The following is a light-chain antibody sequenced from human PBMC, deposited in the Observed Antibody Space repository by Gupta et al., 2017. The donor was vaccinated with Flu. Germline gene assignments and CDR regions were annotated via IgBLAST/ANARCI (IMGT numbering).Light chain of an antibody. CDR2: KAS. J-gene: IGKJ1*01. CDR1: QSISTW. V-gene: IGKV1-5*03. CDR3: QQEKNYSTP. Sequence: DIQMTQSPSTLSASVGDRVTITCRASQSISTWLAWYQQKPGKAPNLLIYKASTVKSGVPSRFSGSGSGTEFTLTISGRQPEDFANYYCQQEKNYSTPFGQGTKVEIK.